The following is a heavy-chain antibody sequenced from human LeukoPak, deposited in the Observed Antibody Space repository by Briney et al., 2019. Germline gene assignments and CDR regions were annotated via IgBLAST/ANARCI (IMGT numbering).Heavy chain of an antibody. CDR3: ARCSSCPTHDAFDI. V-gene: IGHV1-69*05. CDR1: VGTFSTYA. CDR2: SIPIYGTA. D-gene: IGHD6-13*01. J-gene: IGHJ3*02. Sequence: SVKVSCKASVGTFSTYAISWVRHAPGHGLEWMGGSIPIYGTANYAQKFQGRVTITTDESTSTAYMELSSLRSEDTAVYYCARCSSCPTHDAFDIWGQGTMVTVSS.